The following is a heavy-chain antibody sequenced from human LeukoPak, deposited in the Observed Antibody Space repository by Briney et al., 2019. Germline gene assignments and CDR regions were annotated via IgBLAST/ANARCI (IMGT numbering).Heavy chain of an antibody. D-gene: IGHD3-10*01. CDR3: ARGLAIPAISLVRGVMGY. CDR1: GGSINSSSYY. Sequence: SETLSLTCTVSGGSINSSSYYWGWLRQPPGKGLEWIGSIYYSGSTYYNPSLKSRVTISVDTSKNQFSLKLSSVTAADTAVYYCARGLAIPAISLVRGVMGYWGQGTLVTVSS. CDR2: IYYSGST. J-gene: IGHJ4*02. V-gene: IGHV4-39*07.